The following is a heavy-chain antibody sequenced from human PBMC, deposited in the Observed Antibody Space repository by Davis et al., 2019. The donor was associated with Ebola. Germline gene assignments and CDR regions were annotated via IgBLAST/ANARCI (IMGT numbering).Heavy chain of an antibody. J-gene: IGHJ4*02. V-gene: IGHV3-30*18. CDR3: AKDGGYSSGPYGDY. CDR2: ISYDGSNK. D-gene: IGHD6-19*01. Sequence: PGGSLRLSCAASGFTFSSYGMHWVRQAPGKGLEWVAVISYDGSNKYYADSVKGRFTISRDNSKNTLYLQMNSLRAEDTAVYYCAKDGGYSSGPYGDYWGQGTLVTVSS. CDR1: GFTFSSYG.